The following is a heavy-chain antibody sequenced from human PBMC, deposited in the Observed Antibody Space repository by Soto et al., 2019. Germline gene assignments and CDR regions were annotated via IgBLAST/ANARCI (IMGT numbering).Heavy chain of an antibody. J-gene: IGHJ4*02. CDR1: RYSINNNNW. V-gene: IGHV4-4*02. CDR2: LHHGGST. CDR3: TTNSAYALDY. D-gene: IGHD5-12*01. Sequence: SETLSLTCDVSRYSINNNNWWSWVRQPPGGGLEWIGELHHGGSTNYNPSLESRVTFSVYISKNQFFLKLSSVTAADTAVYYCTTNSAYALDYWGQGTLVTVSS.